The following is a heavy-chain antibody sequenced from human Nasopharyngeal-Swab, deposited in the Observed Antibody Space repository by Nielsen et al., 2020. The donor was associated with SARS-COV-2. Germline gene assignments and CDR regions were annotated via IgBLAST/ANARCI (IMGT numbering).Heavy chain of an antibody. V-gene: IGHV3-64*04. CDR1: GFTFSLYA. D-gene: IGHD5-12*01. CDR3: TTVWGTYNGYVYYFDF. Sequence: GGSLRLSCSASGFTFSLYAMHWVRQAPGKGLEYVSTINDYEDRLYYADSVKGRFTISRDDSKNTLYLQMNSLKTEDTAVYYCTTVWGTYNGYVYYFDFWGQGTLVTVSS. CDR2: INDYEDRL. J-gene: IGHJ4*02.